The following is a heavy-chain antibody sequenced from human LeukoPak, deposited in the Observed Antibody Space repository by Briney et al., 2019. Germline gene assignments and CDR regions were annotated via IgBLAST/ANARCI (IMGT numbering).Heavy chain of an antibody. CDR2: ISYDGSNK. D-gene: IGHD4-11*01. CDR1: GFTFSSYG. CDR3: AKESKETTRYYFDS. J-gene: IGHJ4*02. Sequence: PGGSLRLSCAASGFTFSSYGMHWVRQAPGKGLEWVAVISYDGSNKYYVDSVKGRFTISRDSSKNTLYLQMNSLRAEDTAVYYCAKESKETTRYYFDSWGQGTLVTVSS. V-gene: IGHV3-30*18.